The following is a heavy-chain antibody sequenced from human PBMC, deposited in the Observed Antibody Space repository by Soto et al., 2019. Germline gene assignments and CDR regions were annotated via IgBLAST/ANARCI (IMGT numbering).Heavy chain of an antibody. CDR2: IYQSGST. J-gene: IGHJ4*02. V-gene: IGHV4-4*02. Sequence: QVQLQESGPGLVKLSGTLSLTCAVSGGSISSSNWWSWVRQPPGKGLEWIGEIYQSGSTNYNPSPNSRVTTSVDKAKNQFSLKLSSVTAADTDVYYCARLRSGWHFDYWGQGTLVTVSS. CDR3: ARLRSGWHFDY. D-gene: IGHD6-19*01. CDR1: GGSISSSNW.